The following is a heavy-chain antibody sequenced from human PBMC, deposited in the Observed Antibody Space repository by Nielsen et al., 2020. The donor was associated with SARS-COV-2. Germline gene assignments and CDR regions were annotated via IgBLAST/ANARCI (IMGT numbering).Heavy chain of an antibody. CDR2: MNPNSGNT. D-gene: IGHD3-3*01. CDR3: ARMGLGADYDFWSGYYDGMDI. V-gene: IGHV1-8*01. Sequence: VRPMPGKGLEWMGWMNPNSGNTGYAQKFQGRVTMTRNTSISTAYMELSSLRSEDTAVYYCARMGLGADYDFWSGYYDGMDIWGQGTTVTVSS. J-gene: IGHJ6*02.